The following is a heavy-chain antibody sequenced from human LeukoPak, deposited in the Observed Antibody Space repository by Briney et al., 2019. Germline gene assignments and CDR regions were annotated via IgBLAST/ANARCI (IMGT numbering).Heavy chain of an antibody. V-gene: IGHV4-59*01. CDR1: GGSLSSFY. Sequence: LGTLSLPCPVSGGSLSSFYWSWVREPPGEGLGGVGYIYYSGSTNYNPSLKSRVTISVDTSKNQFSLKLSSVTAADTAVYYCAREYYYGQGNAFDIWGQGTMVTVSS. CDR2: IYYSGST. D-gene: IGHD3-10*01. CDR3: AREYYYGQGNAFDI. J-gene: IGHJ3*02.